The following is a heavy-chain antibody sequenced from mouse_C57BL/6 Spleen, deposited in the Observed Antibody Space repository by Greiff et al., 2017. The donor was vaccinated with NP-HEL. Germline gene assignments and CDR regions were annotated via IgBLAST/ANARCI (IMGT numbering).Heavy chain of an antibody. Sequence: QVQLQQSGAELVRPGASVTLSCKASGYTFTDYDMHWVKQTPVHGLEWIGAIDPETGGTAYNQKFKGKATLTVDTSSSTAYMQLSSLTSEDSAVYYCARRPYGYYFDYWGQGTTLTVSS. CDR3: ARRPYGYYFDY. CDR2: IDPETGGT. CDR1: GYTFTDYD. J-gene: IGHJ2*01. V-gene: IGHV1-15*01. D-gene: IGHD1-1*02.